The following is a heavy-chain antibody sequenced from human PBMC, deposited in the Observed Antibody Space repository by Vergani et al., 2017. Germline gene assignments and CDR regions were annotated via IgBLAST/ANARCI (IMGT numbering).Heavy chain of an antibody. CDR1: GFTFSSYG. J-gene: IGHJ4*02. Sequence: QVQLVESGGGVVQPGGSLRPSCAASGFTFSSYGMHWVRQAQGKGLEWVAFIRYDGSKKYYADSVKGRFTISRDNSKNTLYVQLNSLRAEDTAVYYCAKDRGPYYDSSGGNCWGQGSLVTVSS. CDR2: IRYDGSKK. V-gene: IGHV3-30*02. D-gene: IGHD3-22*01. CDR3: AKDRGPYYDSSGGNC.